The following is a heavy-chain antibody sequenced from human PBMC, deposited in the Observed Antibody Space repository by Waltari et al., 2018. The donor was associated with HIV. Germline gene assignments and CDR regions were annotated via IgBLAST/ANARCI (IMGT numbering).Heavy chain of an antibody. J-gene: IGHJ6*02. CDR2: IVVGSGNT. D-gene: IGHD6-13*01. V-gene: IGHV1-58*01. CDR1: GFTFTSSA. Sequence: QMQLVQSGPEVKKPGTSVKVSCKASGFTFTSSAVQWVRQARGQRLEWIGWIVVGSGNTNSAQKFQERVTIARDMSTSTAYMELSSLRSEDTAVYYCAALGRIAAAGPQYYYYYYGMDVWGQGTTVTVSS. CDR3: AALGRIAAAGPQYYYYYYGMDV.